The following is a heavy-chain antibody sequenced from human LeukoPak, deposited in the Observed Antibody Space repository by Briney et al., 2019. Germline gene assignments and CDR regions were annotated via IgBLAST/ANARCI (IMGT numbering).Heavy chain of an antibody. V-gene: IGHV1-46*01. J-gene: IGHJ6*03. CDR2: INPSGSST. Sequence: GASVKVSCKASGYSFTSHYMHWVRQAPGQGLEWLGLINPSGSSTLYAQKFQGRVTMTEDTSTDTAYMELSSLRSEDTAVYYCATGPYGDYYYYMDVWGKGTTVTVSS. CDR1: GYSFTSHY. D-gene: IGHD4-17*01. CDR3: ATGPYGDYYYYMDV.